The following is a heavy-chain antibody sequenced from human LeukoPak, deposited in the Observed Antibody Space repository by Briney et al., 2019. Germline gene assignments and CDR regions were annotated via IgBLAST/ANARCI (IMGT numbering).Heavy chain of an antibody. Sequence: GASVKVSCKASGYTFTSYGISWVRQAPGQGLEWMGWISAYNGNTNYAQKLQGRVTMTTDTSTSTACMELRSLRSDDTAVYYCARDLEIVLMVYAMDYYYCGMDVWGQGTTVTVSS. CDR3: ARDLEIVLMVYAMDYYYCGMDV. V-gene: IGHV1-18*01. CDR2: ISAYNGNT. J-gene: IGHJ6*02. D-gene: IGHD2-8*01. CDR1: GYTFTSYG.